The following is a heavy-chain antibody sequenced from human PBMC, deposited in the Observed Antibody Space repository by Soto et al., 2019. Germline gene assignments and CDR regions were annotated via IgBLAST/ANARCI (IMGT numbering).Heavy chain of an antibody. D-gene: IGHD3-10*01. CDR3: AREFTMVRGERYYGMDV. J-gene: IGHJ6*02. CDR2: IYYSGAT. CDR1: GDSLSTYY. V-gene: IGHV4-59*12. Sequence: SETLSLTCTVSGDSLSTYYWTWIRQPPGRRLEWIGYIYYSGATDYNPSLEGRVTISVDTSKNQFSLNLRSVTAADTAVYYCAREFTMVRGERYYGMDVWGQGTTVTVSS.